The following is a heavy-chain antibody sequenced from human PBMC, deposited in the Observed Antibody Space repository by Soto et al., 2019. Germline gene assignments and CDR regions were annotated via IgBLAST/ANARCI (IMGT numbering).Heavy chain of an antibody. CDR3: ARVVYDILTCYPPRPVY. Sequence: QVQLVQSGAEVKKPGASAKVSCKASGYTFTSYRISWVRQAPGQGLEWLGWISAYNGNTNYAQKLQGRVTMTPDTSTSTAYMELRSLRCDDTALYYCARVVYDILTCYPPRPVYWGQGTLVSVSS. CDR2: ISAYNGNT. J-gene: IGHJ4*02. D-gene: IGHD3-9*01. V-gene: IGHV1-18*01. CDR1: GYTFTSYR.